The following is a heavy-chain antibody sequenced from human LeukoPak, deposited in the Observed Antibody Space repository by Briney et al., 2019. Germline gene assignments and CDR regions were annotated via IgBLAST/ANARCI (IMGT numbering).Heavy chain of an antibody. D-gene: IGHD3-3*01. CDR3: ARFRPYYDFWGGSSYFGY. J-gene: IGHJ4*02. CDR1: GGSFSGYY. Sequence: SETLSLTCAVYGGSFSGYYWSWIRQPPGKGLEWIGEINHSGSTNYNPSLKSRVTISVDTSKNQFSLKLSSVTAADTAVYYCARFRPYYDFWGGSSYFGYWGQGTLVTVSS. CDR2: INHSGST. V-gene: IGHV4-34*01.